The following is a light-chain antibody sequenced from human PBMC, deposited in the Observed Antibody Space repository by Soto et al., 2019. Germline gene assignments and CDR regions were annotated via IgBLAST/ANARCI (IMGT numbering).Light chain of an antibody. CDR2: AAS. CDR1: QGISNY. Sequence: DIQITHSRSSLSASVGDRVTITCRASQGISNYLAWYQQKPGKVPKLLIYAASSLQSGVPSRFSGSGSGTDFTLTISSLQPEDVATYYCQKYNNAPRTLGQGTKVDIK. J-gene: IGKJ1*01. CDR3: QKYNNAPRT. V-gene: IGKV1-27*01.